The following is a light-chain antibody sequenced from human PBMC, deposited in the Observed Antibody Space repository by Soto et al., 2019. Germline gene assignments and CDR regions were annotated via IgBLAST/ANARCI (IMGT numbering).Light chain of an antibody. CDR3: ATWADSLNAREV. CDR1: RSNIGNNA. V-gene: IGLV1-44*01. J-gene: IGLJ3*02. CDR2: NNN. Sequence: QSVLTQTPSASGTPGQTVTISCSGSRSNIGNNAVSWYQQFPGTAPKLLIYNNNQRPSGVPDRFSGSKSGTSASLAISGLQTEDEADYYCATWADSLNAREVFGGGTKLTVL.